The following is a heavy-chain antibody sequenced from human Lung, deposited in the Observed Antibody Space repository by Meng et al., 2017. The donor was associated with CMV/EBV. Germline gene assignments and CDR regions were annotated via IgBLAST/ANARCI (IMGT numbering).Heavy chain of an antibody. CDR1: GGSISSYY. CDR2: TYYSGST. V-gene: IGHV4-59*01. CDR3: ARVDGTYYDVWSGSVGSWFDP. J-gene: IGHJ5*02. Sequence: SETLSLTCTVSGGSISSYYWSWIRQPPGKGLEWIGYTYYSGSTNYNPSLKSRVTISVDTSKNQFSLKLSSVTAADTAVCYCARVDGTYYDVWSGSVGSWFDPWGQGTLVTVSS. D-gene: IGHD3-3*01.